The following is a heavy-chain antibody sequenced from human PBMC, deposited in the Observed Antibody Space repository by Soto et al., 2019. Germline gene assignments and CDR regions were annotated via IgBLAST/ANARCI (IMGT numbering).Heavy chain of an antibody. CDR1: GYSFTSHW. V-gene: IGHV5-51*01. J-gene: IGHJ2*01. D-gene: IGHD3-16*01. Sequence: EVQLVQSGAEVKKPGESLKISCKGSGYSFTSHWIGWVRQMPGKGLEWMAIIYPGDSDIRYSPSFQGQVTISADKSISTAYLQWSSLKASDTAMYHCARHMRWPNWYFDLWGRGTLVTVSS. CDR3: ARHMRWPNWYFDL. CDR2: IYPGDSDI.